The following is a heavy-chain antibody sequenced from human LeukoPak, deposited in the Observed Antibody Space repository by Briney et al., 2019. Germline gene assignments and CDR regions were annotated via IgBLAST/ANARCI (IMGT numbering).Heavy chain of an antibody. CDR1: GYTFTRYY. CDR2: INPNSGGT. CDR3: ARFPIQLWLYCFDY. D-gene: IGHD5-18*01. V-gene: IGHV1-2*02. Sequence: GASVKVSCKASGYTFTRYYMHWVRQAPGQGLEWMGWINPNSGGTNYAQKFQGRVTMTRDTSISTAYMELSRLRSDDTAVYYCARFPIQLWLYCFDYWGQGTLVTGSS. J-gene: IGHJ4*02.